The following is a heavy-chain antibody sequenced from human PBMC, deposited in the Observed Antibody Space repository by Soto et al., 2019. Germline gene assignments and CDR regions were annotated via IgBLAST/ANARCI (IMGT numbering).Heavy chain of an antibody. CDR2: IIPIFGTA. J-gene: IGHJ4*02. CDR3: SYHYDSSGYYIY. D-gene: IGHD3-22*01. CDR1: GGTFSSYA. Sequence: ASVKVSCKASGGTFSSYAISWVRQAPGQGLEWMGGIIPIFGTANYAQKFQGRVTITADESTSTAYMELSSLRSEDTAVYHCSYHYDSSGYYIYCGQGTMVTV. V-gene: IGHV1-69*13.